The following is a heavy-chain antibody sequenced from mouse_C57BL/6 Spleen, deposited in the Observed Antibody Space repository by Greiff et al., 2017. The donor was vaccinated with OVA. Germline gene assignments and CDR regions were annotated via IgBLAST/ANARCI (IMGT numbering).Heavy chain of an antibody. CDR2: IDPSDSNT. CDR1: GYTFTSYW. V-gene: IGHV1-50*01. J-gene: IGHJ2*01. Sequence: VQLQQSGAELVKPGASVKLSCKASGYTFTSYWMQWVKQRPGQGLEWIGEIDPSDSNTNYNQKFKGKATLTVDTSSSTAYMRLSSLTAEDSAVYYCARGGNFDYWGQGTTLTVSS. CDR3: ARGGNFDY.